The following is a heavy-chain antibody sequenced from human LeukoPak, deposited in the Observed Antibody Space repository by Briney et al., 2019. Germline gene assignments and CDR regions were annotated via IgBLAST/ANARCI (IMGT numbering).Heavy chain of an antibody. J-gene: IGHJ5*02. D-gene: IGHD2-2*01. Sequence: SQTLSLTCAISGDSVSSNSVTWNWIRQSPSRGLEWLGRAYYRSTWYNDYAVSVRGRITVNPDTSKNQFSLHLNSVTPEDTAVYYCARRLTQYDCFDPWGQGILATVSS. V-gene: IGHV6-1*01. CDR1: GDSVSSNSVT. CDR2: AYYRSTWYN. CDR3: ARRLTQYDCFDP.